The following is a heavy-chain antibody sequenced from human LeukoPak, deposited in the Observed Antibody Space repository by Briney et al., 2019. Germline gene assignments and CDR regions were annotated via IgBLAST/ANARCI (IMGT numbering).Heavy chain of an antibody. V-gene: IGHV4-31*03. CDR1: GGSISSGGYY. J-gene: IGHJ6*02. CDR3: AVAFGGVTHYGMDV. Sequence: PSQTLSLTCTVSGGSISSGGYYWSWIRQHPGKGLEWIGYIYYSGSTYYNPSLKSRVTISVDTSKNQFSLKLSSVTAADTAVYYCAVAFGGVTHYGMDVWGQGTTVTVSS. CDR2: IYYSGST. D-gene: IGHD3-16*01.